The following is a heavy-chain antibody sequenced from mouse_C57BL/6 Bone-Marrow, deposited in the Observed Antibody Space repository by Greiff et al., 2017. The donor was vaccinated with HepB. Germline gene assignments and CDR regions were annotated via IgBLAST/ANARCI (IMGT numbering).Heavy chain of an antibody. CDR3: ARHEDGNWDLAWFAY. CDR2: FYPGSGSI. CDR1: GYTFTEYT. J-gene: IGHJ3*01. D-gene: IGHD4-1*01. V-gene: IGHV1-62-2*01. Sequence: QVQLKESGAELVKPGASVKLSCKASGYTFTEYTIHWVKQRSGQGLEWIGWFYPGSGSIKYNEKFKDKATLTADKSSSTVYMELSRLTSEDSAVYFWARHEDGNWDLAWFAYWGQGTLVTVSA.